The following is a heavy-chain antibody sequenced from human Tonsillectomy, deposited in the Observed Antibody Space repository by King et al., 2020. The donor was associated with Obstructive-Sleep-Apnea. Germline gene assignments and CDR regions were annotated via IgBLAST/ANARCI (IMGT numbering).Heavy chain of an antibody. CDR2: IYYSGTT. Sequence: VQLQESGPGLVKPSQTLFLTCTVSGGSISSGGYHWSWSRQDPVKGLEWIGYIYYSGTTYYNPSLKSRVTISVDTSKNQFSLKLSSVTAADTAVYYCARESYYYGMDVWGQGTTVTVSS. CDR3: ARESYYYGMDV. V-gene: IGHV4-31*03. J-gene: IGHJ6*02. CDR1: GGSISSGGYH.